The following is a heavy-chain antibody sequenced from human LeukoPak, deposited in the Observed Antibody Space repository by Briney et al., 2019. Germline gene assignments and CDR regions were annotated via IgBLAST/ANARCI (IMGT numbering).Heavy chain of an antibody. D-gene: IGHD3-10*01. V-gene: IGHV1-8*01. J-gene: IGHJ4*02. Sequence: ASVKVSCKASGYTFTSYDINWVRQATGQGLEWMGWMNPNSGNTGYAQKFQGRVTTTRNTSISTAYMELSSLRSEDMAVYYCARGRRVRGPRGGFDYWGQGTLVTVSS. CDR3: ARGRRVRGPRGGFDY. CDR2: MNPNSGNT. CDR1: GYTFTSYD.